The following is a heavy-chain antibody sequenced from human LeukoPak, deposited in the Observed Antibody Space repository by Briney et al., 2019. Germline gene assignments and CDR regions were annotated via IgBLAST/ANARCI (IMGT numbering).Heavy chain of an antibody. CDR1: GFTFSSYE. CDR2: ISFTSVI. D-gene: IGHD2-21*02. Sequence: KPGGSLRLSCAASGFTFSSYEMNWVRQAPGKGLEWVSSISFTSVIFYADSVKGRFTISRDNAKNSLFLQMYSLRAEDTAVYYCAREQTRGGDLDYWGQGALVTVSS. J-gene: IGHJ4*02. CDR3: AREQTRGGDLDY. V-gene: IGHV3-69-1*01.